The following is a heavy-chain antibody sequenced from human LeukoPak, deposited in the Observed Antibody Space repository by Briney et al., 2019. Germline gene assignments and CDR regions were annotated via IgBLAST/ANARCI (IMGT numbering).Heavy chain of an antibody. V-gene: IGHV4-39*01. Sequence: SETLSLTCTVSGGSISSSSYYWGWIRQPPGQGLEWIGSIYYSGSTYYNPSLKSRVTISVDTSKNQFSLKLSSVTAADTAVYYCARHVRYGGSYYDYWGQGTLVIVSS. CDR3: ARHVRYGGSYYDY. CDR2: IYYSGST. D-gene: IGHD1-26*01. J-gene: IGHJ4*02. CDR1: GGSISSSSYY.